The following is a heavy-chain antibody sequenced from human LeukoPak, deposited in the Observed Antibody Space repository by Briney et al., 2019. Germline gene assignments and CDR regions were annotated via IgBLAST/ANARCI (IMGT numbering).Heavy chain of an antibody. D-gene: IGHD2-15*01. CDR2: IHTSGST. CDR1: GGSISSGSYY. J-gene: IGHJ2*01. CDR3: ARGDRSAWYFDL. Sequence: SETLSLTCTVSGGSISSGSYYWSWIRQPAGKRLEWIGRIHTSGSTNYNPSLKSRVTISVDTSKNQFSLKLSSVTAADTAVYYCARGDRSAWYFDLWGRGTLVTVSS. V-gene: IGHV4-61*02.